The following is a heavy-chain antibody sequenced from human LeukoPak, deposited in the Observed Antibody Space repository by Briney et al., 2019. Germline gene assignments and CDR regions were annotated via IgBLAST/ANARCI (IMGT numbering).Heavy chain of an antibody. CDR1: GGSISSYY. CDR3: ARYPERFDY. J-gene: IGHJ4*02. Sequence: SETLSLTCTVSGGSISSYYWSWLRQPPGKGLEWIGYIYYSGSTNYNPSLTSRVTISVDTSKNQFSLKLSSVTAADTAVYYCARYPERFDYWGQGTLVTVSS. CDR2: IYYSGST. D-gene: IGHD1-1*01. V-gene: IGHV4-59*01.